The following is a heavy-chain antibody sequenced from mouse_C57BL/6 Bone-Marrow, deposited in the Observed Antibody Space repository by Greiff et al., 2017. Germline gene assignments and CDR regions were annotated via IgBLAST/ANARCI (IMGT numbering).Heavy chain of an antibody. CDR3: ARDQGIYYGNFYFDY. CDR1: GFTFSSYA. CDR2: ISDGGSYT. V-gene: IGHV5-4*01. J-gene: IGHJ2*01. Sequence: EVHLVESGGGLVKPGGSLKLSCAASGFTFSSYAMSWVRQTPEKRLEWVATISDGGSYTYYPDNVKGRFPISRDNAKNNLYLQMSHLKSEDTAMYYCARDQGIYYGNFYFDYWGQGTTLTVSS. D-gene: IGHD2-1*01.